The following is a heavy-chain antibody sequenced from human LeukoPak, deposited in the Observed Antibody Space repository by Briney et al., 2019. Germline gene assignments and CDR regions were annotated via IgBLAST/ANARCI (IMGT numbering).Heavy chain of an antibody. D-gene: IGHD3-3*01. CDR1: GGTFSSYA. CDR3: AASTYYDFWSGYYFFDY. V-gene: IGHV1-69*04. CDR2: NIPILGIA. Sequence: SVKVSCKASGGTFSSYAISWVRQAPGQGLEWMGRNIPILGIANYAQKFQERVTITRDMSTSTAYMELSSLRSEDTAVYYCAASTYYDFWSGYYFFDYWGQGTLVTVSS. J-gene: IGHJ4*02.